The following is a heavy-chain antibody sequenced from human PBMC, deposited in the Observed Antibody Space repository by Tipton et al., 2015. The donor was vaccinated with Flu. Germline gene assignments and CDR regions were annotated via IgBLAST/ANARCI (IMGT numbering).Heavy chain of an antibody. Sequence: LRLSCAVSGYSIRSSNYYWGWIRQPPGKGLEWIGNIFHSGNPYRTPSLKSRVTISIDTSKNQFSLKLSSFTAADTAVYYCARRDYSNYVSEPKNWFDLWGQGALVTVSS. D-gene: IGHD4-11*01. J-gene: IGHJ5*02. CDR2: IFHSGNP. CDR1: GYSIRSSNYY. V-gene: IGHV4-38-2*01. CDR3: ARRDYSNYVSEPKNWFDL.